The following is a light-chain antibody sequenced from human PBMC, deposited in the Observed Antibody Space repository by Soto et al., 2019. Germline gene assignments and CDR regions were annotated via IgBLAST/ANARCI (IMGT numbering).Light chain of an antibody. CDR1: SRDIGTYNY. CDR3: SSYTTSSTVI. V-gene: IGLV2-14*03. CDR2: DVS. Sequence: QSALTQPASVSGSPGQSITISCTGTSRDIGTYNYVSWYQQHPGKVPKLLIFDVSSWPSGASNRFSGSKSGNVASLTISGLQAEDEADYYCSSYTTSSTVIFGGGTKLTVL. J-gene: IGLJ2*01.